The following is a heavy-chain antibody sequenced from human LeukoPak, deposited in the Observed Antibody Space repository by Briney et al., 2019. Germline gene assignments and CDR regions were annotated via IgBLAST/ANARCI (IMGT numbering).Heavy chain of an antibody. D-gene: IGHD2-15*01. CDR2: IWYDGSNK. CDR3: ARDSCSGGSCYFAFDI. CDR1: GFTFSSYG. Sequence: GGSLRLSCAASGFTFSSYGVHWVRQAPGKGLEWVAVIWYDGSNKYYADSVKGRFTISRDNSKNTLYLQMNSLRAEDTAVYYCARDSCSGGSCYFAFDIWGQGTMVTVSS. J-gene: IGHJ3*02. V-gene: IGHV3-33*01.